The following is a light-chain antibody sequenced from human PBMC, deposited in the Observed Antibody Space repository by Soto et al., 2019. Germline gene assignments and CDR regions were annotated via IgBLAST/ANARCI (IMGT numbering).Light chain of an antibody. CDR1: GGHSNYA. J-gene: IGLJ2*01. Sequence: QLVLTQSSSASASLGASVKLTCTLSGGHSNYAIAWYQQRPERGPRFLMKVDSDRNHRKGDGIPDRFSGSSSGAERYLTISSLQSEDEADYYCQTWGNNIWVFGGGTKLTVL. CDR3: QTWGNNIWV. CDR2: VDSDRNH. V-gene: IGLV4-69*01.